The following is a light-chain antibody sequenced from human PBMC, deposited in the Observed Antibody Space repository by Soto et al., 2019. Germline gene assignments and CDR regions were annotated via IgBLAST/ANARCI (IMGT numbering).Light chain of an antibody. CDR1: QSSSSY. J-gene: IGKJ1*01. CDR2: KAS. Sequence: DIQMTQSPSSLSASVGDRVTITCRASQSSSSYLNWYQQKPGKAPKLLIYKASALESGVPSRFSGSGSGTEFTLTISSLEPEDFATYYCQHYNTYPWTFGQGTKVDI. V-gene: IGKV1-5*03. CDR3: QHYNTYPWT.